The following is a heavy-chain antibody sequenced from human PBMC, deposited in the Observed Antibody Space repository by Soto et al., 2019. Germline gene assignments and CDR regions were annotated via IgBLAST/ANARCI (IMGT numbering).Heavy chain of an antibody. V-gene: IGHV4-30-4*01. CDR1: GGSISSGDYY. CDR2: IYYSGST. D-gene: IGHD2-15*01. CDR3: ASWGTTTDCSGGSCYARGFDY. J-gene: IGHJ4*02. Sequence: SETLSLTCTVSGGSISSGDYYWSWIRQPPGKGLEWIGYIYYSGSTYYNPSLKSRVTISVDTSKNQFSLKLSSVTAADTAVYYCASWGTTTDCSGGSCYARGFDYWGQGTLVTVSS.